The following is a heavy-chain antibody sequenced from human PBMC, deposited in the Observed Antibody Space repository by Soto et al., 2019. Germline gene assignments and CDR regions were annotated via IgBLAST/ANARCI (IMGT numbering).Heavy chain of an antibody. D-gene: IGHD3-10*01. V-gene: IGHV4-34*01. CDR2: INRSGST. CDR1: GGSFSGYY. J-gene: IGHJ5*02. CDR3: ATCGSSGYYGSGSYSWFDP. Sequence: SETLSLTCAVYGGSFSGYYWSWIRQPPGKGLEWIGEINRSGSTNYNPSLKSRVTISVDTSKNQFSLKLSSVTAADTAVYYCATCGSSGYYGSGSYSWFDPWGQGTLVTVSS.